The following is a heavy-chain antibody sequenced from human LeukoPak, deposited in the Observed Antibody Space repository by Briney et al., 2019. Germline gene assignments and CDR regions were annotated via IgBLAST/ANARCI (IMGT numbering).Heavy chain of an antibody. V-gene: IGHV3-74*01. CDR3: ARDRSGYYPY. J-gene: IGHJ4*02. CDR1: GFTFSSSW. D-gene: IGHD3-3*01. Sequence: GGSLRLSCAASGFTFSSSWMHWVRHAPGKGLVWVSRINSDGSSTIYADSVKGRFTISRDNAKDTLYLQMNSLRAEDTAVYYCARDRSGYYPYWGQGTLVTVSS. CDR2: INSDGSST.